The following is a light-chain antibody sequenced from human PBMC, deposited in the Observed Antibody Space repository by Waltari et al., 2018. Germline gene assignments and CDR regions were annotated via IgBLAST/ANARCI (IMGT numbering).Light chain of an antibody. V-gene: IGLV5-37*01. Sequence: QPVLTQPPSSSASPGESARLTCTLPSDINVGDFNIYWYQQKPGSPPRFLLYYNSDSEKAQGSGSPSRFSGSKDASANAGILLISGLQSEDEADYYCMFWPSNVWVFGGGTKLTVL. CDR1: SDINVGDFN. CDR3: MFWPSNVWV. J-gene: IGLJ3*02. CDR2: YNSDSEK.